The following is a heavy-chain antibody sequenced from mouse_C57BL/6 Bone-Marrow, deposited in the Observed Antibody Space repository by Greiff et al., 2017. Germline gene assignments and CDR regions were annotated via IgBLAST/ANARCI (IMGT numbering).Heavy chain of an antibody. Sequence: QVQLQQPGAELVKPGASVKMSCKASGYTFTSYWITWVKQRPGQGLEWIGDIYPGSGSTNYNEKFKSKATLTVDTSSSTAYMQLSSLTSEDSAVYYWARAIATVVEGYAMDYWGQGTSVTVSS. CDR3: ARAIATVVEGYAMDY. D-gene: IGHD1-1*01. J-gene: IGHJ4*01. V-gene: IGHV1-55*01. CDR1: GYTFTSYW. CDR2: IYPGSGST.